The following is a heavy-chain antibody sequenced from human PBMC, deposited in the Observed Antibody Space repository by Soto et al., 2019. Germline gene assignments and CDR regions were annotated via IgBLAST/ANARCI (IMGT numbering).Heavy chain of an antibody. CDR1: GYTFTSYD. D-gene: IGHD5-18*01. CDR2: MSTKSGKT. J-gene: IGHJ6*02. CDR3: ARERGYSYGGTDYYYYYGIDV. V-gene: IGHV1-8*02. Sequence: ASVKVSCKASGYTFTSYDINWVRQATGQGLEWMGWMSTKSGKTGYRQKFQGRVTMTRNTSINTVYMELSSLRSDDTAVYYCARERGYSYGGTDYYYYYGIDVWGQGTTVTVSS.